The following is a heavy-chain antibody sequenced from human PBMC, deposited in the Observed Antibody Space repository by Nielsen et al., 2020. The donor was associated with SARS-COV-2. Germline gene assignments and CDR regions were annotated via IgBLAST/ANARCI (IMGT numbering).Heavy chain of an antibody. CDR2: LWYDGSNE. D-gene: IGHD3-22*01. CDR1: GFTFSSYG. J-gene: IGHJ2*01. V-gene: IGHV3-33*03. CDR3: ATMHYYDSSGYDWYFDL. Sequence: GESLKISCAASGFTFSSYGMHWVRQAPGKGLEWVAGLWYDGSNENYAESVKGRFTISRDNAKNSLYLQMNSLRAEDTALYYCATMHYYDSSGYDWYFDLWGRGTLVTVSS.